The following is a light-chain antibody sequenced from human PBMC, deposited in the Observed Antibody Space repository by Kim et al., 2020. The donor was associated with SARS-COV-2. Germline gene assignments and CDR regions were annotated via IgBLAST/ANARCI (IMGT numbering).Light chain of an antibody. CDR2: KAS. J-gene: IGKJ1*01. V-gene: IGKV1-5*03. CDR3: QQYNSYSQT. CDR1: QSISSW. Sequence: ASVGDRVTITCRASQSISSWLAWYQQKPGKAPKLLIYKASSLESGVPSRFSGSGSGTEFTLTISSLQPDDFATYYCQQYNSYSQTFGQGTKVEIK.